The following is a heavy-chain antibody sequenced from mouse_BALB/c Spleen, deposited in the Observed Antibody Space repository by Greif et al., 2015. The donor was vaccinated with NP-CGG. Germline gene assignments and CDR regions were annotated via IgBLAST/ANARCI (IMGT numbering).Heavy chain of an antibody. D-gene: IGHD1-1*01. V-gene: IGHV1-61*01. Sequence: QVQLQQSGAELVRPGASVKLSCKASGYSFTSYWMNWVKQRPGQGLEWIGMIHPSDSETRLNQKFKDKATLTVDKSSSTSYMQRSSPTSEDAAVYYCARRHYYGSSYWYFDVWGAGTTVTVSS. CDR2: IHPSDSET. CDR1: GYSFTSYW. CDR3: ARRHYYGSSYWYFDV. J-gene: IGHJ1*01.